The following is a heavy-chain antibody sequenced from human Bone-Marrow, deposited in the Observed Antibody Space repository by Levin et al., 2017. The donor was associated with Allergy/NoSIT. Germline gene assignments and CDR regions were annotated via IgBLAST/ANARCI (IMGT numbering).Heavy chain of an antibody. V-gene: IGHV3-73*01. CDR1: GFSFDGSA. Sequence: GGSLRLSCAASGFSFDGSAMHWVRQASEKGLEWVGRIRSKANSYATAYGASVKGRFTISRDDSKSTAYLHMNSLKTEDTAVYYCTRLAEGTQGARGAFDIWGQGTVVTVSS. J-gene: IGHJ3*02. CDR2: IRSKANSYAT. CDR3: TRLAEGTQGARGAFDI. D-gene: IGHD1-1*01.